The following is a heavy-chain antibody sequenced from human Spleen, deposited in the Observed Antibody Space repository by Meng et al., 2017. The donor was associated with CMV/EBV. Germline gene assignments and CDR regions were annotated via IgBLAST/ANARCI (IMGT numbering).Heavy chain of an antibody. CDR1: GGSISSSSYY. CDR3: ARQQVGSMDV. Sequence: SETLSLTCTVSGGSISSSSYYWGWIRQPPGKGLEWIGSIYYSGSTNYNPSLKSRVTISVDTSKNQFSLKLSSVTAADTAVYYCARQQVGSMDVWGQGTTVTVSS. V-gene: IGHV4-39*01. J-gene: IGHJ6*02. D-gene: IGHD2-15*01. CDR2: IYYSGST.